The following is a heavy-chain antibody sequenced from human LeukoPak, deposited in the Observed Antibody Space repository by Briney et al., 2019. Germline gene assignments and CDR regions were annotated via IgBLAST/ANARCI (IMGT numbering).Heavy chain of an antibody. CDR3: AREVTADWYFDV. V-gene: IGHV4-39*07. Sequence: PSETLSLTCTVSGGSINSNSHYWRWIRQSPGKGLEWFGSVCYSRSAYYNPSLKSRLTISVATSKNQFSLKLTSVTAADTAIYYCAREVTADWYFDVWGRGTLVSVPS. D-gene: IGHD2-21*02. CDR1: GGSINSNSHY. J-gene: IGHJ2*01. CDR2: VCYSRSA.